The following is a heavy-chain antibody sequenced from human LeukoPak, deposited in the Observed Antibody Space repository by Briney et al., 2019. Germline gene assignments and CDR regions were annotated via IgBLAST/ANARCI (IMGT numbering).Heavy chain of an antibody. CDR2: ISGSGGST. Sequence: GGSLRLSCTASGFTFGDFAMSWFRQAPGKGLEWVSAISGSGGSTYYADSVKGRFTISRDNSKNTLYLQMNSLRAEDTAVYYCARDLSGVTGYTYGRGIDYWGQGTLVTVSS. CDR1: GFTFGDFA. CDR3: ARDLSGVTGYTYGRGIDY. J-gene: IGHJ4*02. V-gene: IGHV3-23*01. D-gene: IGHD5-18*01.